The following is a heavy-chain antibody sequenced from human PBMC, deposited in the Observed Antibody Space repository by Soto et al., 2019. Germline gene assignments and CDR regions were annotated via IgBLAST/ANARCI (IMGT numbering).Heavy chain of an antibody. J-gene: IGHJ5*02. CDR3: ARHHGPTTSENWFDP. D-gene: IGHD5-12*01. V-gene: IGHV1-18*01. CDR2: ISTYNDNT. CDR1: GYTFTSYV. Sequence: ASVKVSCKASGYTFTSYVISWVRQAPGQGLEWVGWISTYNDNTKYAQKFQGRVTMTTDTSTTTAYLELRSLRSDDTAVYYCARHHGPTTSENWFDPWGQGTLVTVSS.